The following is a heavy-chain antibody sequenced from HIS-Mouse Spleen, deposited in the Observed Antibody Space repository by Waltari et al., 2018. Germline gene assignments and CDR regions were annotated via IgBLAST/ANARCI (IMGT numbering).Heavy chain of an antibody. D-gene: IGHD1-1*01. Sequence: QVQLQQWGAGLLKPSETLSLTCAVYGGSFSGYYWSWIRQPPGKGQGWIGEINQSGRTNDNPSLKSRVTISVDTSKNQFSLKLGSVTAADTAVYYCARGRFHSWNDAFDIWGQGTMVTVSS. CDR3: ARGRFHSWNDAFDI. CDR2: INQSGRT. V-gene: IGHV4-34*01. CDR1: GGSFSGYY. J-gene: IGHJ3*02.